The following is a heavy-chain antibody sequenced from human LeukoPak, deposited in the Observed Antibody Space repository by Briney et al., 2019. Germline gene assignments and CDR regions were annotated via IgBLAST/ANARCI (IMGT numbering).Heavy chain of an antibody. CDR2: ISGSGDNT. D-gene: IGHD6-13*01. CDR1: GFTFSSYA. Sequence: PRGSLRLSCAASGFTFSSYAMSWVRQPPGKGLEWVSGISGSGDNTYYADSVKGRFTISRDNSKKTLYLHLNSLRVEDAAVYYCAKDGYSSIPGFHFEYWGQGTPVTVSS. CDR3: AKDGYSSIPGFHFEY. J-gene: IGHJ4*02. V-gene: IGHV3-23*01.